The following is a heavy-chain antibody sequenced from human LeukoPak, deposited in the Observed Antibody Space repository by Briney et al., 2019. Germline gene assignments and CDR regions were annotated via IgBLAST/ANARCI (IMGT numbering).Heavy chain of an antibody. J-gene: IGHJ4*02. Sequence: TGGSLRLSCAASGFSFSSYRMNWVRQAPGKGLEWVSVIYTGGGRYYADSVRGRFTISRDTSKNMVFLQMNSLRVEDTAVYYCARGIDYWGRGTLVTVSS. V-gene: IGHV3-53*01. CDR2: IYTGGGR. CDR1: GFSFSSYR. CDR3: ARGIDY.